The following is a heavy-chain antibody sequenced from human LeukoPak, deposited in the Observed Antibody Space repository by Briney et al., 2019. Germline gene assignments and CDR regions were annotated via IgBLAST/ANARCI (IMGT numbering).Heavy chain of an antibody. CDR3: ARGGIVVVLAATYWFDP. Sequence: SETLSLTCSVSGGSISSYHWSWIRQPAGKGLEWIGRIYTSGSTNYNPSLKSRVTMSVDTSKNQFSLKLSSVTAADTAVYYCARGGIVVVLAATYWFDPWGQGTLVTVSS. CDR2: IYTSGST. V-gene: IGHV4-4*07. J-gene: IGHJ5*02. CDR1: GGSISSYH. D-gene: IGHD2-2*01.